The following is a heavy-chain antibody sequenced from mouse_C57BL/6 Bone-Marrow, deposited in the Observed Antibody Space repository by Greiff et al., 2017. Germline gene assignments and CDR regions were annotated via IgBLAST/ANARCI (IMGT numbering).Heavy chain of an antibody. J-gene: IGHJ1*03. CDR1: GFTFSDAW. D-gene: IGHD1-1*01. V-gene: IGHV6-6*01. CDR3: TKDYGSLGYFDV. Sequence: EVQLKESGGGLVQPGGSMKLSCAASGFTFSDAWIDWVRQSPEKGLEWVAEIRNKANNHATYYAESVKGRFTISRDDSKSSVYLQMNSLRAEDTGIYYCTKDYGSLGYFDVWGTGTTVTVAS. CDR2: IRNKANNHAT.